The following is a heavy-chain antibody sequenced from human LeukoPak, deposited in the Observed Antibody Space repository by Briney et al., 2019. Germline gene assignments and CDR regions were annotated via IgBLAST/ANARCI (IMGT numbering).Heavy chain of an antibody. Sequence: SETLSLTCTVPGGSISSGGYYWSWIRQHPGKGLEWIGYIYYSGSTYYNPSLKSRVTISVDTSKNQFSLKLSSVTAADTAVYYCARIPNQSKYSIGNYWGQGTLVTVSS. CDR1: GGSISSGGYY. J-gene: IGHJ4*02. V-gene: IGHV4-31*03. CDR2: IYYSGST. CDR3: ARIPNQSKYSIGNY. D-gene: IGHD1-14*01.